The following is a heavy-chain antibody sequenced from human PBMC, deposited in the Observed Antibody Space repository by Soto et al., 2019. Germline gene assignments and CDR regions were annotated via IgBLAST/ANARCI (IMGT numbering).Heavy chain of an antibody. D-gene: IGHD3-10*01. CDR1: GGSFSGYY. V-gene: IGHV4-34*01. Sequence: SETLSLTCAVYGGSFSGYYWSWIRQPPGKGLEWIGEINHSGSTNYNPSLKSRVTISVDTSKNQFSLKLSSVTAAETAVYDCARGGGWAMVRGVMTFDYWRQG. J-gene: IGHJ4*02. CDR2: INHSGST. CDR3: ARGGGWAMVRGVMTFDY.